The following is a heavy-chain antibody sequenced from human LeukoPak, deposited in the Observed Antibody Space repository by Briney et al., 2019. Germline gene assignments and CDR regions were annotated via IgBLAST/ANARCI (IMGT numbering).Heavy chain of an antibody. CDR1: GGSISSYY. Sequence: KPSETLSLTCTVSGGSISSYYWSWIRQPPEKGLEWIGYIYYSGSTNYNPSLKSRVTISVDTSKNQFSLKLSSVTAADTAVYYCARQAPFLKSAFDIWGQGTMVTVSS. CDR3: ARQAPFLKSAFDI. CDR2: IYYSGST. J-gene: IGHJ3*02. D-gene: IGHD2-21*01. V-gene: IGHV4-59*08.